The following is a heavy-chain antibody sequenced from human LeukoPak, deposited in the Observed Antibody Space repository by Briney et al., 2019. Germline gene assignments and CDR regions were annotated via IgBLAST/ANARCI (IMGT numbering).Heavy chain of an antibody. J-gene: IGHJ4*02. V-gene: IGHV4-34*01. CDR3: ARHRYGSDTSCFGF. CDR1: GGSFSGYF. D-gene: IGHD2-2*01. Sequence: SETLSLTCAVYGGSFSGYFWSWIRQPPGKGLEWIGEINHSGSTNYNPSLKSRVTISVDTSKDQFSLKLSSVTAADTAVYYCARHRYGSDTSCFGFWGQGTLVTVSS. CDR2: INHSGST.